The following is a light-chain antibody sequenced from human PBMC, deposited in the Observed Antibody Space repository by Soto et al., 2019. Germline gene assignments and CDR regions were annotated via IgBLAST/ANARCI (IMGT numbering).Light chain of an antibody. V-gene: IGKV3-20*01. J-gene: IGKJ1*01. Sequence: EIVLTQSPGTLSLSPGERSTLSCWASQIVSANYLAWYQHKPGQAPRLLIYGASIRATGIPARFSGSGSGTDFTLTISRLEPEDFAVYYCQQYISSSGTFGQGTTVDIK. CDR2: GAS. CDR1: QIVSANY. CDR3: QQYISSSGT.